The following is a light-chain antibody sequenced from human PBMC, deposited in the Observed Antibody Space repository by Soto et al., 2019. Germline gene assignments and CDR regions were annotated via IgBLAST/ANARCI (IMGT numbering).Light chain of an antibody. J-gene: IGKJ5*01. CDR2: AAS. CDR1: QSISSY. CDR3: QPSYSTPTIT. Sequence: DIQMTQSPSSLSASEGDRFTITARVSQSISSYLNWYQQKPGKAPKLMXYAASSLQSGVPSRFSVCGSGTDLTLTISSLQTEAFANYDCQPSYSTPTITFGPGTRLEIK. V-gene: IGKV1-39*01.